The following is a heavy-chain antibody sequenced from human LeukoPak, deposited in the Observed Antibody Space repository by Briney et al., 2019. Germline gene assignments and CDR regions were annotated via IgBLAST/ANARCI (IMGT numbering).Heavy chain of an antibody. CDR2: IYYSGST. J-gene: IGHJ4*02. CDR1: GGSISSYY. CDR3: ARGRGYSYGYALDY. D-gene: IGHD5-18*01. Sequence: SETLSLTCTVSGGSISSYYWSWIRQPPGKGLEWIGYIYYSGSTNYNPSLKSRVTISVDTSKNQSSLKLSSVTAADTAVYYCARGRGYSYGYALDYWGQGTLVTVSS. V-gene: IGHV4-59*01.